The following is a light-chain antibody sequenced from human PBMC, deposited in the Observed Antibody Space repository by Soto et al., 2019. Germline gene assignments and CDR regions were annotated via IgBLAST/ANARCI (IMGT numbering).Light chain of an antibody. CDR3: QQYNNWPPAT. CDR2: GAS. CDR1: QSVSSN. V-gene: IGKV3-15*01. Sequence: EIVMTQSPATLSVSPGERATLPCRASQSVSSNLAWYQQKPGQAPRLLIYGASTRATGIPARFSVSGSGTEFTLTISSLQSEDFAVYYCQQYNNWPPATFGQGTKVDIK. J-gene: IGKJ1*01.